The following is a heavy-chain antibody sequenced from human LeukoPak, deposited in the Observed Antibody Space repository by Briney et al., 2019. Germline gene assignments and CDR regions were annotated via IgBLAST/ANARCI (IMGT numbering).Heavy chain of an antibody. J-gene: IGHJ4*02. CDR3: ARGIPTLYGDDDVSYFDY. V-gene: IGHV3-74*01. CDR1: GFTFSSYG. D-gene: IGHD4-17*01. CDR2: INSDGSSI. Sequence: PGGSLRLSCAASGFTFSSYGMHWVRQAPGKGLVWVSRINSDGSSIRNADSVKGRLTISRDNAKNTLYLQMNSLRAEGTAVYYCARGIPTLYGDDDVSYFDYWGQGTLVTVSS.